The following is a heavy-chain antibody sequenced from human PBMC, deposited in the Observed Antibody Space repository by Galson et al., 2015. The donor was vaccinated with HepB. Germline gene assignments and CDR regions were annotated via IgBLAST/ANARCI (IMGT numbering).Heavy chain of an antibody. CDR1: GFTFSSYA. Sequence: SLRLSCAAAGFTFSSYAMSWARQAPGKGLEWVSGISTTGASTYYADSVKGRFTMSRDNSKNTLYLQMNSLRDEDTAIYYCAKDSGYFASWILNYWGQGTLVTVSS. CDR3: AKDSGYFASWILNY. J-gene: IGHJ4*02. D-gene: IGHD5-18*01. CDR2: ISTTGAST. V-gene: IGHV3-23*01.